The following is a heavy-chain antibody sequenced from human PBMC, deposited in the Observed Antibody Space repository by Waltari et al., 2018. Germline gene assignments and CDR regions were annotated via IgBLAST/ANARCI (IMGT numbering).Heavy chain of an antibody. CDR2: IYYSGST. CDR3: ARLGSTSFIYNWFDP. CDR1: GGSISSYY. D-gene: IGHD2-2*01. V-gene: IGHV4-59*01. Sequence: QVQLQESGPGLVKPSETLSLTCTVSGGSISSYYWSWIRQPPGKGLEWIGYIYYSGSTNYNPSLKSRVTISVDMSKNQFSLKLSSVTAADTAVYYCARLGSTSFIYNWFDPWGQGTLVTVSS. J-gene: IGHJ5*02.